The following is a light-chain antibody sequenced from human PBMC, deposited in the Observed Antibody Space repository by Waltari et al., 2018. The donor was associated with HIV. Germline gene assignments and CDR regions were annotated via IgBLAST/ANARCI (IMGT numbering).Light chain of an antibody. CDR2: DVS. CDR1: SSDVGGCNY. Sequence: QAALTHHPSVSRSPGHSVTIPCPGASSDVGGCNYVSWYQQHPGKAPKLMVYDVSNRSSEVSNRFAGSKSGNTATLTTSELQAEDEADDYCSSYTSSSTQVFAGGTKPTAL. V-gene: IGLV2-14*03. CDR3: SSYTSSSTQV. J-gene: IGLJ2*01.